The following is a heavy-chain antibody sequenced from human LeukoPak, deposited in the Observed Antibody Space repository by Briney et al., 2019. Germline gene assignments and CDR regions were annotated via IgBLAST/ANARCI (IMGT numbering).Heavy chain of an antibody. CDR3: ARDRYYYGSGSYYSKLDY. J-gene: IGHJ4*02. Sequence: GGSLRLFCAASGFTFSSYWMSWVRQAPGKGLEWVANIKQDGGEKYYVDSVKGRFTISRDNAKNSLYLQMNSLRAEDTAVYYSARDRYYYGSGSYYSKLDYWGQGTLVTVSS. CDR2: IKQDGGEK. D-gene: IGHD3-10*01. CDR1: GFTFSSYW. V-gene: IGHV3-7*01.